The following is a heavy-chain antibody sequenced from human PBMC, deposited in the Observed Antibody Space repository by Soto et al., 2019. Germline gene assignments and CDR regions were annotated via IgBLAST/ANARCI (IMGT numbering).Heavy chain of an antibody. J-gene: IGHJ6*02. CDR3: TNPQVYYGMDV. CDR1: GFTFSGSA. V-gene: IGHV3-73*02. Sequence: EVQLVESGGGLVQPGGSLKLSCAASGFTFSGSAVHWVRQASGKGLAWVGRIRSKANNYATAYAASVQGRFTIFRDGLKNTAYLQMNSLKTEDTAVYYCTNPQVYYGMDVWGQGTTVTVSS. CDR2: IRSKANNYAT.